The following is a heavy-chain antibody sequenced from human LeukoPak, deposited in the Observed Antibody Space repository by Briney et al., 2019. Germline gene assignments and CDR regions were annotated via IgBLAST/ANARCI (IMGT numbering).Heavy chain of an antibody. Sequence: GGSLRLSCAASGFTFSSYAMHWVRQAPGKGLEWVAVISYDGSNKYYADSVKGRFTISRDGSKNTLYLQLNSLRTEDTAIYYCVREREGSNSEHWGQGTLVTVSS. J-gene: IGHJ1*01. CDR1: GFTFSSYA. CDR3: VREREGSNSEH. CDR2: ISYDGSNK. D-gene: IGHD1-26*01. V-gene: IGHV3-30*14.